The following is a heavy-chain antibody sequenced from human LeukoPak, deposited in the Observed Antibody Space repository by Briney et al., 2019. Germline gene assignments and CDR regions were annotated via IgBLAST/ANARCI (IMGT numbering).Heavy chain of an antibody. D-gene: IGHD5-18*01. V-gene: IGHV3-33*01. J-gene: IGHJ4*02. Sequence: GGSLRLSCAASGFPFSVYGMRWVRQAPGKGLEWVAVIGHDGSFKESADAVKGRFTISRDNPRNTLYLHMSSLRVEDTAFYYCAGDLAYSRLDYWGQGMLVTVSS. CDR3: AGDLAYSRLDY. CDR2: IGHDGSFK. CDR1: GFPFSVYG.